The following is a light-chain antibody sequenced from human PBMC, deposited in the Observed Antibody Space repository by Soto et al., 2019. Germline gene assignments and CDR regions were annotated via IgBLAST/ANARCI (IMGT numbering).Light chain of an antibody. V-gene: IGLV2-14*01. J-gene: IGLJ1*01. CDR3: SSYTSTSTLYV. CDR1: SSDVGGYNY. Sequence: QSVLTQPASVSGSPGQSITISCTGTSSDVGGYNYVSWYQQHPGKAPKVMIYDVNNRPSGVSNRFSGSKSGNTASLTISGLQAEDEADYYCSSYTSTSTLYVFGTGTQLTVL. CDR2: DVN.